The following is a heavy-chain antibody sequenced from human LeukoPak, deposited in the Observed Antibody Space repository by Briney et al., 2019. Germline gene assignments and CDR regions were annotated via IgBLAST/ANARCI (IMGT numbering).Heavy chain of an antibody. D-gene: IGHD3-10*01. V-gene: IGHV3-30*18. J-gene: IGHJ3*02. Sequence: PGGSLRLSCAASGFTFSSYGMHWVRQAPGKGLEWVAVISYDGSNKYYADSVKGRFTISRGNSKNTLYLQMNSLRAEDTAVYYCAKDRGTMVRGVIIGSAFDIWGQGTMVTVSS. CDR2: ISYDGSNK. CDR1: GFTFSSYG. CDR3: AKDRGTMVRGVIIGSAFDI.